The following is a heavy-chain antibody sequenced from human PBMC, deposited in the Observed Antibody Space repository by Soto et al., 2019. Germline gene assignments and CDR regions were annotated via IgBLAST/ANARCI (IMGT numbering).Heavy chain of an antibody. D-gene: IGHD3-10*01. CDR1: GFTFSNYA. V-gene: IGHV3-23*01. CDR3: SMGLWFGESKTLDF. J-gene: IGHJ4*02. CDR2: ISGSGGST. Sequence: GGSLRLSCAASGFTFSNYAMNWIRQAPGKGLEWVSAISGSGGSTYYADSVKGRFTISRDNSKNTLFLQMNSLRAEDTAVYFCSMGLWFGESKTLDFWGQGSLVTVSS.